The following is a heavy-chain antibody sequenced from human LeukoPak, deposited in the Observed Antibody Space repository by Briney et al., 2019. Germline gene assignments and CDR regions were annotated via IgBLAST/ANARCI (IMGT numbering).Heavy chain of an antibody. Sequence: PGGSLRLSCAASGFTFSDYYMSWIRQAPGKGLEWVSYISSSGSTIYYADSVKGRFTISRDNAKNSLYLQMNSLRAEDTAVYYCARGRYDFWSGYFYYYYMDVWGKGTTVTVSS. V-gene: IGHV3-11*04. CDR3: ARGRYDFWSGYFYYYYMDV. D-gene: IGHD3-3*01. CDR2: ISSSGSTI. J-gene: IGHJ6*03. CDR1: GFTFSDYY.